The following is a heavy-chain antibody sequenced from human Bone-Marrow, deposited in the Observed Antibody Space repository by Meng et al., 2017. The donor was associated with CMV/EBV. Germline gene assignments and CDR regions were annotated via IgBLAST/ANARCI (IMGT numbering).Heavy chain of an antibody. Sequence: ASVKVSCKASGYTFTSYGISWVRQAPGQGLEWMGWISAYNGNTNYAQKLQGRVTMTRDTSTSTVYMELSSLRSEDTAVYYCARALRITMVRGATFDYWGQGTLVTVSS. CDR2: ISAYNGNT. D-gene: IGHD3-10*01. J-gene: IGHJ4*02. V-gene: IGHV1-18*01. CDR1: GYTFTSYG. CDR3: ARALRITMVRGATFDY.